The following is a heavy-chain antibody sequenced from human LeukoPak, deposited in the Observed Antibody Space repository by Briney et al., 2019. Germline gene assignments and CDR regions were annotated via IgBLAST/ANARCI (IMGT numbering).Heavy chain of an antibody. V-gene: IGHV4-34*01. J-gene: IGHJ4*02. CDR1: GESFSNYY. Sequence: KPSETLSLTCAVYGESFSNYYWTWIRQPPGKGLEWIGEINHSGRTNYNPSLKSRVSFSVDTSSNHFSLTLRSVTAADTAFYYCARDRQYYHDTNDFFSPLNYWGQGILVIVSS. D-gene: IGHD3/OR15-3a*01. CDR3: ARDRQYYHDTNDFFSPLNY. CDR2: INHSGRT.